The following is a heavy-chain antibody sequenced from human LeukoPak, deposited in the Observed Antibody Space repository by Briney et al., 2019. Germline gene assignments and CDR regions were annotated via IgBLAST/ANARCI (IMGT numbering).Heavy chain of an antibody. D-gene: IGHD4-23*01. Sequence: GESLKISCKGSGYSFTSYWIGWVRQMPGKGLEWMGIIYPGDSDTRYSPSFQGQVTISADKSISTAYLQWSSLKASDTAMYYCASQSPDYGGSSTAFDIWGQGTMVTVSS. V-gene: IGHV5-51*01. J-gene: IGHJ3*02. CDR2: IYPGDSDT. CDR1: GYSFTSYW. CDR3: ASQSPDYGGSSTAFDI.